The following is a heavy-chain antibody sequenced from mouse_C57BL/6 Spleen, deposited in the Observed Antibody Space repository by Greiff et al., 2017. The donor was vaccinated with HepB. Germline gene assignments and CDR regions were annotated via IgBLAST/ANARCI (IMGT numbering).Heavy chain of an antibody. CDR1: GYPFTSYW. D-gene: IGHD2-5*01. CDR2: IDPSDSET. CDR3: ARSGHSNYGAMDY. V-gene: IGHV1-52*01. J-gene: IGHJ4*01. Sequence: QVHLQQPGAELVRPGSSVKLSCKASGYPFTSYWMPWVKQRPIQGLEWIGNIDPSDSETHYNQKFKDKATLPVDKSSSTADMQLSSLTSEDSAVDYCARSGHSNYGAMDYWGQGTSVTVSS.